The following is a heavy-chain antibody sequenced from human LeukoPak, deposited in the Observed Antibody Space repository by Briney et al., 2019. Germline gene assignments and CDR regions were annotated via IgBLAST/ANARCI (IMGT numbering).Heavy chain of an antibody. CDR1: GFTFSSYS. J-gene: IGHJ4*02. Sequence: GGSLRLSCAASGFTFSSYSMNLVRQAPGKGLEWVSSISSSSSYIYYADSVKGRFTISRDNAKNSLYLQMNSLRAEDTAVYYCARWDTAMVKVDYWGQGTLVTVSS. CDR2: ISSSSSYI. D-gene: IGHD5-18*01. V-gene: IGHV3-21*01. CDR3: ARWDTAMVKVDY.